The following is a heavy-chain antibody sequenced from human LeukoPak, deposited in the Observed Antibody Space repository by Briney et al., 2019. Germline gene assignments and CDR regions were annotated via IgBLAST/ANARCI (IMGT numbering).Heavy chain of an antibody. D-gene: IGHD6-13*01. Sequence: GGSLKLLWAASGFNFSNLAVMWVRQAAGTGLQGVSTIIGYGATFYADSVRGRLTLFRDTSMNPLFLPMMSLRAGHTDVHFLPKGAAAGKVVWFDPWGQGTLVTVSS. CDR2: IIGYGAT. J-gene: IGHJ5*02. CDR3: PKGAAAGKVVWFDP. CDR1: GFNFSNLA. V-gene: IGHV3-23*01.